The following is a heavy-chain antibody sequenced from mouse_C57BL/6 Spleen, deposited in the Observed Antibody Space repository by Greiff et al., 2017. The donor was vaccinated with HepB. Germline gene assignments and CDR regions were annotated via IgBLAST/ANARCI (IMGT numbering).Heavy chain of an antibody. V-gene: IGHV1-53*01. Sequence: VQLQQPGTELVKPGASVKLSCKASGYTFTSYWMHWVKQRPGQGLEWIGNINPSNGGTNYNEKFKSKATLTVDKSSSTAYMQLNSLTSEDSAVYYCAREAGDYDLAWFAYWGQGTLVTVSA. D-gene: IGHD2-4*01. CDR2: INPSNGGT. CDR3: AREAGDYDLAWFAY. J-gene: IGHJ3*01. CDR1: GYTFTSYW.